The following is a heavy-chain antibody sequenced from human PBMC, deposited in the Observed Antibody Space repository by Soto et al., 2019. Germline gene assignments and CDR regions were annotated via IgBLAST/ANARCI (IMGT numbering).Heavy chain of an antibody. CDR1: GYTFTSYD. CDR3: ARWGRYYYGMDV. Sequence: ASVKVSCKASGYTFTSYDINWVRQATGQGLEWMGWMNPNSGNTGYAQKFQGRVTMTRNTSISTAYVELSSLRSEDTAVYYCARWGRYYYGMDVWGQGTTVTVSS. CDR2: MNPNSGNT. D-gene: IGHD7-27*01. V-gene: IGHV1-8*01. J-gene: IGHJ6*02.